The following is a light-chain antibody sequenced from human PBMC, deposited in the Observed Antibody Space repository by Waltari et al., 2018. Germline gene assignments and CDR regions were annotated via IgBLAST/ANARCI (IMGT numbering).Light chain of an antibody. CDR2: DVS. Sequence: QSALTQPASVSGSPGQSVTIICAGTCNDAGGYNSVSWYQGHPGQGPRVIIYDVSERPSGVSDRFSGSKSGNTASLTISGLQAEDEADYYCSSQSSNDVVLFGGGTKLTVL. V-gene: IGLV2-14*01. J-gene: IGLJ2*01. CDR3: SSQSSNDVVL. CDR1: CNDAGGYNS.